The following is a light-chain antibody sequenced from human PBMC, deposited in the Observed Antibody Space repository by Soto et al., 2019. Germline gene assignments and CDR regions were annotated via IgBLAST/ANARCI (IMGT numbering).Light chain of an antibody. Sequence: QSVLTQPPSVSGVPGQRVTISCTGSSSNIGARFDVHWYQQVPGTAPKLLIFGNSNRPSGVPDRFSGSKSGTSASLAITGLQAEDEADYYCQSYDNTLSGWVFGGGTKLTVL. CDR2: GNS. CDR1: SSNIGARFD. CDR3: QSYDNTLSGWV. J-gene: IGLJ3*02. V-gene: IGLV1-40*01.